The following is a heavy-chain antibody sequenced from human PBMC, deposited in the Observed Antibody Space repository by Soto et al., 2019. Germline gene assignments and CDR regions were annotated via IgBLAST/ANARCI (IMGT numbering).Heavy chain of an antibody. CDR2: IYYSGST. V-gene: IGHV4-30-4*01. CDR3: ARGVLAEDIVLVPAVFP. Sequence: SETLSLTCTVSGGSISSGDYYWSWIRQPPGKGLEWIGYIYYSGSTYYNPSLKSRVTISVDTSKNQFSLKLSSVTAADTAVYYCARGVLAEDIVLVPAVFPWGQGTLVTVS. J-gene: IGHJ5*02. CDR1: GGSISSGDYY. D-gene: IGHD2-2*01.